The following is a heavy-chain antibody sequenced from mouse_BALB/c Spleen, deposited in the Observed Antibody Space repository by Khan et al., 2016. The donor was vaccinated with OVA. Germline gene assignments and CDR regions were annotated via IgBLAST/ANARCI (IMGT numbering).Heavy chain of an antibody. D-gene: IGHD2-4*01. CDR1: GFNIKDTS. V-gene: IGHV14-3*02. CDR2: IDPANGNT. Sequence: VQLQQSGAEIVKPGASVKLSCTASGFNIKDTSMHWVKQRPEQGLEWIGRIDPANGNTKYAPKFQGKATISADTSSNTAYLQLSSLTSEDTAVYHCARVGESCDYDIYYAMDYWGQGTSVTVSS. CDR3: ARVGESCDYDIYYAMDY. J-gene: IGHJ4*01.